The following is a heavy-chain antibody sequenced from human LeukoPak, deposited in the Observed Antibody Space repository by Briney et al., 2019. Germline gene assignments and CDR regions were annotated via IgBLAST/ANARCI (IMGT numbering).Heavy chain of an antibody. D-gene: IGHD5-18*01. J-gene: IGHJ4*02. CDR3: AKDPWAQFGIEGYSYYFDY. CDR1: GFTFSDYW. V-gene: IGHV3-7*01. Sequence: PGESLRLSCAASGFTFSDYWMSWVRQAPGKGLECVANIKQDGNGKYYVDSVKGRFTISRDNAGNSLYLQMSSLRAEDTAVYYCAKDPWAQFGIEGYSYYFDYWGQGTLVTVSS. CDR2: IKQDGNGK.